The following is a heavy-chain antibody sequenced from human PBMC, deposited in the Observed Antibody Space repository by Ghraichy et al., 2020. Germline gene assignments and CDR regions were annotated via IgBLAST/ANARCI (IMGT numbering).Heavy chain of an antibody. CDR2: IKQDGSEK. CDR3: ARVGYSGSYWASY. J-gene: IGHJ4*02. V-gene: IGHV3-7*03. D-gene: IGHD1-26*01. Sequence: LSLTCAVSGFTFSSYWMSWVRQAPGKGLEWVANIKQDGSEKNYVDSVKGRFTISRDNAKNSLFLQMNSLRAEDTAVYYCARVGYSGSYWASYWGQGTLVTVSS. CDR1: GFTFSSYW.